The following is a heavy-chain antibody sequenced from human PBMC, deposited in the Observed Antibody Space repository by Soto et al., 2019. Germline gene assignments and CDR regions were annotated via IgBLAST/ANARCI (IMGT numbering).Heavy chain of an antibody. CDR1: GGSISSGGYY. CDR2: IYYSGST. D-gene: IGHD3-3*01. V-gene: IGHV4-31*03. J-gene: IGHJ6*02. Sequence: SETLSLTCTVSGGSISSGGYYWSWIRQHPGKGLEWIEYIYYSGSTYYNPSLKSRVTISVDTSKNQFSLKLSSVTAADTAVYYCARATTYYDFWSGAWGMDVWGQGTTVTVSS. CDR3: ARATTYYDFWSGAWGMDV.